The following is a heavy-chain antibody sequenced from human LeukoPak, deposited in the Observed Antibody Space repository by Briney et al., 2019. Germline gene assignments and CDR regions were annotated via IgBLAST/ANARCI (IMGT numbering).Heavy chain of an antibody. CDR2: ISGSGRTI. Sequence: GGSLRLSCAAAGFTFSSYEMIWVRQAPGKGLECVSYISGSGRTIYYADSVKGRFTISRDNAKNSLYLQMYSLRAGDTAAYYCASPQTSGYAFGYWGQGTLVTVSS. D-gene: IGHD5-12*01. V-gene: IGHV3-48*03. CDR3: ASPQTSGYAFGY. J-gene: IGHJ4*02. CDR1: GFTFSSYE.